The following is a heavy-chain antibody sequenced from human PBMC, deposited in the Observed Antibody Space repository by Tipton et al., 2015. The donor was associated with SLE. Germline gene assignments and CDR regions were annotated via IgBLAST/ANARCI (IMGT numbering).Heavy chain of an antibody. CDR1: GYIFTSYG. J-gene: IGHJ4*02. CDR2: IRVYNDNT. D-gene: IGHD3-3*01. CDR3: VRVDYDFWSGLNY. Sequence: QVQLVQSGAEVKKPGASVKVSCKASGYIFTSYGISWVRQAPGQGLEWMGWIRVYNDNTNYAQKFQGRVTMTTDTSTSTAYMEVRSLTSGDTAVYYCVRVDYDFWSGLNYWGQGTLVTVSS. V-gene: IGHV1-18*01.